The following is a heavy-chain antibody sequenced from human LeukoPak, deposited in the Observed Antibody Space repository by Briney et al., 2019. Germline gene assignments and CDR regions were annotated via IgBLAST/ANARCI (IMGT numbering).Heavy chain of an antibody. V-gene: IGHV4-39*07. CDR3: ARVWYAGGFDI. J-gene: IGHJ3*02. CDR1: GGSISSSSYY. D-gene: IGHD2-15*01. Sequence: SETLSLTCTVSGGSISSSSYYWGWIRQPPGKGLEWIGSIYHSGSTYYNPSLKSRVTISVDTSKNQFSLKLSSVTAADTAVYYCARVWYAGGFDIWGQGTMVTVFS. CDR2: IYHSGST.